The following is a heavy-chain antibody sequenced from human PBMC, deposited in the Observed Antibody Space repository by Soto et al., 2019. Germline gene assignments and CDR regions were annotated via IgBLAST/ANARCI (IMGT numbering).Heavy chain of an antibody. CDR2: SYYSGST. CDR1: GGSISSYY. CDR3: ARHETLHGDYDY. J-gene: IGHJ4*02. V-gene: IGHV4-59*08. D-gene: IGHD4-17*01. Sequence: SETLSLTCTVSGGSISSYYWSWIRQPPGKGLEWIGCSYYSGSTNYNPSLKSRVTISGDTSKNQFSLKLSSVTAADTAVYYCARHETLHGDYDYSGQGTLVTVSS.